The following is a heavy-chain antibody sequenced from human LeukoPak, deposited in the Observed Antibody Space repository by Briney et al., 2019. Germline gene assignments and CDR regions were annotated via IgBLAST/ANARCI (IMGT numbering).Heavy chain of an antibody. CDR3: ARDQTRITMVRGAPYYYYMDV. Sequence: ASVKVSCKASGNTFTGYYMHWVRQAPGQGLEWMGWINPNSVGTNYAQKFQGRVTMTRDTSISTAYMELSRLRSDDTAVYYCARDQTRITMVRGAPYYYYMDVWGKGTTVTVSS. CDR2: INPNSVGT. CDR1: GNTFTGYY. D-gene: IGHD3-10*01. J-gene: IGHJ6*03. V-gene: IGHV1-2*02.